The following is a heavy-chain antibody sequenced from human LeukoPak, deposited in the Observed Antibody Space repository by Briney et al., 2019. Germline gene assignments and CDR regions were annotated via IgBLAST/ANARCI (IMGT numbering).Heavy chain of an antibody. CDR1: GYSISSGYY. J-gene: IGHJ4*02. D-gene: IGHD2-2*01. CDR2: IYHSGST. CDR3: ASGTVVPAAPWGYFDY. V-gene: IGHV4-38-2*02. Sequence: ASETLSLTCTVSGYSISSGYYGGWIRQPPGKGLEWIGSIYHSGSTYYSPSLKSRVTISVDTSKNQFSLKLSSVTAADTAVYYCASGTVVPAAPWGYFDYWGQGTLVTVSS.